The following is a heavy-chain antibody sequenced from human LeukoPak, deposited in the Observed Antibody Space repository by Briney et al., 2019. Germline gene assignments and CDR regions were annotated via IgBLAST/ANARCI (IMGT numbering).Heavy chain of an antibody. D-gene: IGHD2-8*01. CDR3: ARPVGITNRVMEDY. J-gene: IGHJ4*01. V-gene: IGHV3-30*04. Sequence: WVRXXPXKGXEWXAVISYDGSNKYYADSVKGRFTISRDNSKNTLSLQMNSLRAEDTAVYYCARPVGITNRVMEDYWGHGTLVTVSS. CDR2: ISYDGSNK.